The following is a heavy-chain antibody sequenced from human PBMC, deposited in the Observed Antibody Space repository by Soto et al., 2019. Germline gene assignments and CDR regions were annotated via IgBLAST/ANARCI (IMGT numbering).Heavy chain of an antibody. D-gene: IGHD2-2*01. Sequence: SETLSLTCTVSGGSVSSGSYYWSWIRQPPGKGLEWIGYIYYSGSTNYNPSLKSRVTISVDTSKNQFSLKLSSVTAADTAVYYCAREDIVVVPAAPRGWFDPWGQGTLVTVSS. V-gene: IGHV4-61*01. CDR1: GGSVSSGSYY. CDR3: AREDIVVVPAAPRGWFDP. CDR2: IYYSGST. J-gene: IGHJ5*02.